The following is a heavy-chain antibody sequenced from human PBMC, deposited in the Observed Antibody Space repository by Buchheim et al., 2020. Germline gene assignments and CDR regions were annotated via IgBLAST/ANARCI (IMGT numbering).Heavy chain of an antibody. CDR3: AKGVGATSSYGMDV. CDR2: ISGSGNST. Sequence: EVQLLESGGGLVQPGGSLRLSCAASRFTFSSYAMTWVRQAPGKGLEWVSTISGSGNSTYYTDSVKGRFTISRDNSKHTLYLQMNSLRAEDTAVYYCAKGVGATSSYGMDVWGQGTT. J-gene: IGHJ6*02. CDR1: RFTFSSYA. V-gene: IGHV3-23*01. D-gene: IGHD1-26*01.